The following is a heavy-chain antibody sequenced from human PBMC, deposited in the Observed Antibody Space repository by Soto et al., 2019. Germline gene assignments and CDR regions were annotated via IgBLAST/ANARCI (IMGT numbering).Heavy chain of an antibody. Sequence: QVQLQESGPGLVKPSETLSLTCTVSGGSVSSGSYYWSWIRQPPGKGLEWIGYIYYSGSNNYNPSLKSRVNMSVDTSKDQFSLKMTSMTAADTAVYYWARDPRDLKKAFDLWGQGTMVTVSS. CDR2: IYYSGSN. CDR1: GGSVSSGSYY. J-gene: IGHJ3*01. CDR3: ARDPRDLKKAFDL. V-gene: IGHV4-61*01.